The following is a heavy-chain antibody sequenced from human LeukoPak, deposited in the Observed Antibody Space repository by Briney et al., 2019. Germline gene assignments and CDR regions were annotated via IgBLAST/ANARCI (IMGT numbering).Heavy chain of an antibody. Sequence: GGSLRLSCAASGFTVSSNYMSWVRQAPGKGLEWVSVIYSGGSTYYADSVKGRFTISRDNSKNTLYLQMNSLRAEDTAVYYCARDLGFLEWLSTYYYYGMDVWGQGTTVTVSS. CDR3: ARDLGFLEWLSTYYYYGMDV. J-gene: IGHJ6*02. D-gene: IGHD3-3*01. V-gene: IGHV3-53*01. CDR1: GFTVSSNY. CDR2: IYSGGST.